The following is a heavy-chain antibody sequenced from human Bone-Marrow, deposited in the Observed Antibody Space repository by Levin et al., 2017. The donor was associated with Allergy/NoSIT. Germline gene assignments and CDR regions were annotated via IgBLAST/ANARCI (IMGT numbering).Heavy chain of an antibody. CDR1: GYTFTSYA. J-gene: IGHJ3*02. V-gene: IGHV1-3*01. Sequence: GESLKISCKASGYTFTSYAMHWVRQAPGQRLEWMGWINAGNGNTKYSQKFQGRVTITRDTSASTAYMELSSLRSEDTAVYYCAREIIVGATWDAFDIWGQGTMVTVSS. CDR2: INAGNGNT. D-gene: IGHD1-26*01. CDR3: AREIIVGATWDAFDI.